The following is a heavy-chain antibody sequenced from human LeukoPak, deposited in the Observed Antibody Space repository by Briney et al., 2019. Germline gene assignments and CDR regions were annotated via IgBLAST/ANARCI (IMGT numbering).Heavy chain of an antibody. J-gene: IGHJ4*02. V-gene: IGHV3-33*01. CDR2: IWYDGSNK. CDR1: GFTFSSYG. CDR3: ARDGGGYFDWLSYYFDY. D-gene: IGHD3-9*01. Sequence: PGRSLRLSCAASGFTFSSYGMHWVRQAPGKGLEWVAVIWYDGSNKYYADSVKGRFTISRDNAKNSLYLQMNSLRAEDTAVYYCARDGGGYFDWLSYYFDYWGQGTLVTVSS.